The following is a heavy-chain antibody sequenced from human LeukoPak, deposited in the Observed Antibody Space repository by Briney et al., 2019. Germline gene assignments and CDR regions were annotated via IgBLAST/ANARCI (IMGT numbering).Heavy chain of an antibody. V-gene: IGHV3-23*01. J-gene: IGHJ6*02. CDR1: GITFSNYV. D-gene: IGHD3-10*01. Sequence: PGRSLRLSCAASGITFSNYVMSWVRQAPGKGLEWISVISGNGGRTYYADSVKGRFTISRDNSKNTLRLQMDNLRAEDTAMYHCAKGLWVYYGLGIMYYTMDVWGQGTMVTVSS. CDR3: AKGLWVYYGLGIMYYTMDV. CDR2: ISGNGGRT.